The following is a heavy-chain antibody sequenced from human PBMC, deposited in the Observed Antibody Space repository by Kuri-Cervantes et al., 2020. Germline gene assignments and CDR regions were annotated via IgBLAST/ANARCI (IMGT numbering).Heavy chain of an antibody. D-gene: IGHD3-10*01. CDR3: AKDFSEDYGSGAYYYYYGMDV. Sequence: GGSLRLSCAASGFSFSDYNMNWVRQAPGRGLEWVSSISGGSSFIDYADSVKGRFTVSRDNAKESLYLQMNSLRAEDTAVYYCAKDFSEDYGSGAYYYYYGMDVWGQGTTVTVSS. V-gene: IGHV3-21*01. CDR1: GFSFSDYN. J-gene: IGHJ6*02. CDR2: ISGGSSFI.